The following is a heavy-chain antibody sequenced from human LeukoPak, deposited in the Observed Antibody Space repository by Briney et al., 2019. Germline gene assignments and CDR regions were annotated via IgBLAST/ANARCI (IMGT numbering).Heavy chain of an antibody. J-gene: IGHJ6*02. V-gene: IGHV1-69*13. Sequence: ASVKVSCTGSGGTFSSYAICWVRQAPGQGLEWVGGISPFFGTANYAQKLQRRVTITADEYTSTGYMELSSLGSEDTAVYYCARARESYIGYYYGMDVWGQRTTVTVSS. CDR3: ARARESYIGYYYGMDV. CDR1: GGTFSSYA. CDR2: ISPFFGTA. D-gene: IGHD1-26*01.